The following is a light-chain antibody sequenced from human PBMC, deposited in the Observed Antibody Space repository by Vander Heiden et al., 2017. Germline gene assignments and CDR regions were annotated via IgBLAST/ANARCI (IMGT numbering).Light chain of an antibody. Sequence: QSVLTQPPSVSGAPGQMVTISCTGSSSNIGAGYDVHWYQQLPGTAPKLLIYGNSNRPSGVPDRFSGSKSGTSASLAITGLQAEDEADYYCQSYDSSLSGYVFGGGTKLTVL. CDR3: QSYDSSLSGYV. V-gene: IGLV1-40*01. J-gene: IGLJ3*02. CDR2: GNS. CDR1: SSNIGAGYD.